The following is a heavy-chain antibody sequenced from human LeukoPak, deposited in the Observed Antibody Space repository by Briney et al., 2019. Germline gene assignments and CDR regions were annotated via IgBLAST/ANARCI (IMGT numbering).Heavy chain of an antibody. CDR1: GFTFSSYW. CDR2: IKQDGSEK. CDR3: ASCHGGIYGEPFDY. J-gene: IGHJ4*02. D-gene: IGHD4-17*01. Sequence: SGGSLRLSCAASGFTFSSYWMSWVRQAPGKGLEWVANIKQDGSEKYYVDSVKGRFTISRDNAKNSLYLQMNSLRAEDTAVYYCASCHGGIYGEPFDYWGQGTLVTVSS. V-gene: IGHV3-7*01.